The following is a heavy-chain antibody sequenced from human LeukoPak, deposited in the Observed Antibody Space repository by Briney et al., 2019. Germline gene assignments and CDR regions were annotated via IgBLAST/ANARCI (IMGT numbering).Heavy chain of an antibody. CDR3: AAKTTVTTYYFDH. CDR1: GGSISSGGYS. CDR2: IYHSGST. J-gene: IGHJ4*02. Sequence: SETLSLTCAVSGGSISSGGYSWSWIRQPPGKGLEWIGYIYHSGSTYYNPSLKSRVTISIDKSKNQFSLKVTSVTAADTAVYYCAAKTTVTTYYFDHWGQGTRVTVSS. D-gene: IGHD4-17*01. V-gene: IGHV4-30-2*01.